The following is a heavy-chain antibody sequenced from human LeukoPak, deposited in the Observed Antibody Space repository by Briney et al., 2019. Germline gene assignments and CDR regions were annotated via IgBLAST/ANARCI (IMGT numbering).Heavy chain of an antibody. CDR2: INPNSGGT. V-gene: IGHV1-2*02. J-gene: IGHJ4*02. CDR1: NYTFTSYG. CDR3: AREGLSDIVVVPAPLDY. Sequence: ASVKVSCKASNYTFTSYGISWVRQAPGQGLEWMGWINPNSGGTNYAQKFQGRVTMTRDTSISTAYMELSRLRSDDTAVYYCAREGLSDIVVVPAPLDYWGQGTLVTVSS. D-gene: IGHD2-2*01.